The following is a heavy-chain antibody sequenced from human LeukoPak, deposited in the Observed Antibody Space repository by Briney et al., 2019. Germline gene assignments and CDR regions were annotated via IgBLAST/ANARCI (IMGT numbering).Heavy chain of an antibody. CDR2: IEPNSGGA. CDR3: AIEHYYDSSGYSKAFGY. V-gene: IGHV1-2*02. J-gene: IGHJ4*02. CDR1: GYTFTVKF. Sequence: GSVKVPCKTSGYTFTVKFLHWLRQAPGQGLEWMGGIEPNSGGAVYGQNFRGRVTVTRDTSVSTAYMELSRLRSDDTAVYYCAIEHYYDSSGYSKAFGYWGQGTLVTVSS. D-gene: IGHD3-22*01.